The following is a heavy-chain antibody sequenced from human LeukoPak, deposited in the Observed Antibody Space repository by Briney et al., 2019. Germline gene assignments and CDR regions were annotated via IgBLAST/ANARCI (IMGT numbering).Heavy chain of an antibody. J-gene: IGHJ5*02. CDR2: INHSRST. CDR3: TRENYFLSGSPFDP. Sequence: MPSETQSLTCAVYGGSFSGYYWSWIRQPPGKGLEWIGEINHSRSTNYNPSLKSRVTISVDTSKNQFSLNLRSVTAADTAVYYCTRENYFLSGSPFDPWGQGTLVTVSS. V-gene: IGHV4-34*01. CDR1: GGSFSGYY. D-gene: IGHD3-10*01.